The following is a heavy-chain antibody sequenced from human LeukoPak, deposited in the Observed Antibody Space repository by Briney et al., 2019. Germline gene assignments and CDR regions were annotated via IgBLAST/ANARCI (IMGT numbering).Heavy chain of an antibody. D-gene: IGHD1-26*01. CDR3: AKDLGLSVGATPFDY. CDR2: IRYDGSNK. J-gene: IGHJ4*02. CDR1: GFTFSTYG. Sequence: GGSLRLSCAAPGFTFSTYGMHWVRQAPGKGLEWVAFIRYDGSNKQYADSVKGRFTISRDNSKNTLYLQMNSLRAEDTAVHYCAKDLGLSVGATPFDYWGQGTLVTVSS. V-gene: IGHV3-30*02.